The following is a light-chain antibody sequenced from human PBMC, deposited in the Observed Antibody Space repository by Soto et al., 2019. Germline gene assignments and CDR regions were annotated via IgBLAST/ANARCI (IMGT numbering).Light chain of an antibody. Sequence: IQMTQSPATLSASVGDRVTITCRASQSISSWLAWYQQKPGTVPKLLIDDASSLESGVPSRFSGSGSGTEFTLTISSLQPDDFATYYRQQYNTYPWTFGQGTKVEIK. CDR2: DAS. CDR1: QSISSW. V-gene: IGKV1-5*01. CDR3: QQYNTYPWT. J-gene: IGKJ1*01.